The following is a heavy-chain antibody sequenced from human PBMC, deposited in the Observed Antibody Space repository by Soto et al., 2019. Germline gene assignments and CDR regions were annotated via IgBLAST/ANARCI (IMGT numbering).Heavy chain of an antibody. CDR1: GFTFSGYW. Sequence: EVQLVESGGGLVQPGGSLRLSCAASGFTFSGYWMSWVRQAPGKGLEWVANVKQDGNEKYYVESVKGRFTISRDNAKNSLYLQMNSLRAEDTAVYYCTRVAIIAAFYWGQGTLVTVSS. CDR2: VKQDGNEK. CDR3: TRVAIIAAFY. V-gene: IGHV3-7*05. D-gene: IGHD6-13*01. J-gene: IGHJ4*02.